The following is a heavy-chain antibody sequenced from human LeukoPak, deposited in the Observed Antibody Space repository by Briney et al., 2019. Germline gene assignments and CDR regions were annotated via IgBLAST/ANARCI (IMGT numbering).Heavy chain of an antibody. J-gene: IGHJ5*02. Sequence: SETLSLTCTVSGYSISSGYYWGWIRQPPGKGLEWIGSIYHSGSTYYNPSLKSRVTISVDTSKNQFSLKLSSVTAADTAVYYCARDGVGRGYNWFDPWGQGTLVTVSS. CDR2: IYHSGST. V-gene: IGHV4-38-2*02. D-gene: IGHD1-14*01. CDR3: ARDGVGRGYNWFDP. CDR1: GYSISSGYY.